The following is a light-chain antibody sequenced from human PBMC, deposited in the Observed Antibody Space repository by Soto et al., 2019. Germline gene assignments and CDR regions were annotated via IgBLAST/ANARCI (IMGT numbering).Light chain of an antibody. V-gene: IGKV1-12*01. CDR3: QQANSFPYT. CDR1: QGVSNW. CDR2: AAS. J-gene: IGKJ2*01. Sequence: DIPMTQSPSSVSSSVGARVTITCRASQGVSNWLAWYQQKPGKAPKLLIYAASTLRSGVPSRFRGSGSGKDFTFTISSLQPADFATYYCQQANSFPYTFGQGTKLEI.